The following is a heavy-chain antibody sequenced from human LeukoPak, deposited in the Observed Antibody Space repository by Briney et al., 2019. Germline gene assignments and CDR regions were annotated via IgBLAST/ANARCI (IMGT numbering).Heavy chain of an antibody. Sequence: QPGGSLRLSCAASGFRFTSYGMHWVRQAPGKGLEWVAYIRFDGDIKYYGEAVKGRFTVSRNNAEEKVFLQMNNLRAEDTAVYFCARSVSFMEVWAQGTTVTVSS. D-gene: IGHD3-10*01. V-gene: IGHV3-33*08. J-gene: IGHJ6*02. CDR1: GFRFTSYG. CDR2: IRFDGDIK. CDR3: ARSVSFMEV.